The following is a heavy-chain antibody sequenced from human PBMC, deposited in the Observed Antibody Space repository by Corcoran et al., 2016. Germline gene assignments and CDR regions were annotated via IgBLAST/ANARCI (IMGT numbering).Heavy chain of an antibody. V-gene: IGHV1-3*01. CDR2: INAGNGNT. CDR3: ARWFEVDPYGMDV. D-gene: IGHD2-21*01. CDR1: GYTFTSYA. Sequence: QVQLVQSGAEVKKPGASVKVSCKASGYTFTSYAMHWVRQAPGQRLEWMGWINAGNGNTKYSQKFQGRGTITRDTSASTAYMELSSLRSEDTAVYYGARWFEVDPYGMDVWGQGTTVTVSS. J-gene: IGHJ6*02.